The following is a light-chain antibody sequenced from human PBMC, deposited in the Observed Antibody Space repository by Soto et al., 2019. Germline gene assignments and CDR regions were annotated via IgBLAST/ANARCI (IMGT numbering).Light chain of an antibody. CDR2: LGS. Sequence: DIVMTQSPLSLPVTPGEPASISCRCSQSLLHSNGYTYLDWYLQKPGQSPQLLISLGSNRASGVPDRFSGSGSGTDFTLKISRVETEDVGVYYCMHAVQVPRTFGQGTRLEIK. J-gene: IGKJ5*01. CDR1: QSLLHSNGYTY. V-gene: IGKV2-28*01. CDR3: MHAVQVPRT.